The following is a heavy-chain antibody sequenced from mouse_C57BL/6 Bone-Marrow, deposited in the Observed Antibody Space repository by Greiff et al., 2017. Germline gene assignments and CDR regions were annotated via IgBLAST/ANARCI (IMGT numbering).Heavy chain of an antibody. CDR2: IDPENGDT. V-gene: IGHV14-4*01. CDR3: TTGYYGSPWYFDV. CDR1: GFNIKDDC. J-gene: IGHJ1*03. D-gene: IGHD1-1*01. Sequence: VQLKQSGAELVRPGASVKLSCTASGFNIKDDCMHWVKQRPEQGLEWIGWIDPENGDTEYASKFQGKATITADTSSNTAYLQLSSLTSEDTAVYYCTTGYYGSPWYFDVWGTGTTVTVSS.